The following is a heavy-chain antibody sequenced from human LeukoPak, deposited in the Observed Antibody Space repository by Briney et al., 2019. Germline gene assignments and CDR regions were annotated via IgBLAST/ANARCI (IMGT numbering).Heavy chain of an antibody. V-gene: IGHV1-3*01. J-gene: IGHJ4*02. CDR3: ARDFPSAVVPAAPFDH. Sequence: ASVKVSCKASGYTFTGYYMHWVRQAPGQRLEWMGWINAGNGNTKYSQKFQGRVTITRDTSASTPYMELSSLRSEDTAVYYCARDFPSAVVPAAPFDHWGQGTLVTVSS. CDR1: GYTFTGYY. D-gene: IGHD2-2*01. CDR2: INAGNGNT.